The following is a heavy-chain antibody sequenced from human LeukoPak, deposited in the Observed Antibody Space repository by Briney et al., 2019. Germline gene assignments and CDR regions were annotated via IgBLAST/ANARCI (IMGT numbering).Heavy chain of an antibody. CDR1: GFTFSSYG. CDR2: ISGGGT. Sequence: GGSLRLSCTASGFTFSSYGMSWVRRAPGKGLERVSAISGGGTYYADSVKGRFTISRDNSKNTLYLQMNSLRVEDTAVYYCARQSPSQGTDYWGQGTLVTVSS. CDR3: ARQSPSQGTDY. V-gene: IGHV3-23*01. J-gene: IGHJ4*02.